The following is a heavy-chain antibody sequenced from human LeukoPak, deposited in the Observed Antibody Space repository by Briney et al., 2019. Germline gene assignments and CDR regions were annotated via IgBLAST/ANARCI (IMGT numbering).Heavy chain of an antibody. CDR2: TYYRSKWYY. CDR3: ARSNSGHFDY. Sequence: SQTLSLTCAVSGASVSSKSDTWNWIRQSPSRGLEWLGRTYYRSKWYYEYAVSVKSRITINPDTSRNQFSLQLNSVTPEDTAVYYCARSNSGHFDYWGQGALVTVSS. D-gene: IGHD5-12*01. J-gene: IGHJ4*02. CDR1: GASVSSKSDT. V-gene: IGHV6-1*01.